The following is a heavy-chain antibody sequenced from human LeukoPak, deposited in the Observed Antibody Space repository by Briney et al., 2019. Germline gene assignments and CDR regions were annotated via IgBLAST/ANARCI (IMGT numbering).Heavy chain of an antibody. CDR2: IYYSGST. J-gene: IGHJ6*02. Sequence: SETLSLTCTVSGGSISSYYWSWIRQPPGKGLEWIGYIYYSGSTNYNPSLKSRVTISVDTSKNQFSLKLSSVTAADTAVYYCARDGYNSNYYYGMGVWGQGTTVTVSS. V-gene: IGHV4-59*01. D-gene: IGHD5-24*01. CDR3: ARDGYNSNYYYGMGV. CDR1: GGSISSYY.